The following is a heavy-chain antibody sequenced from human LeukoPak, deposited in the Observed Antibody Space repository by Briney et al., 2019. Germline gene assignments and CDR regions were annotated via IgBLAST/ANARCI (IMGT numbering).Heavy chain of an antibody. V-gene: IGHV4-61*02. CDR1: GGSISSGSYY. CDR3: VRDRLGGTTTDAFDI. CDR2: IYTSGST. Sequence: SETLSLTCTVSGGSISSGSYYWSWIRQPAGKGLEWIGRIYTSGSTNYNPSLKSRVTISVDTSKNQFSLKLSSVTAADTAVYYCVRDRLGGTTTDAFDIWGQGTMVTVSS. J-gene: IGHJ3*02. D-gene: IGHD3-16*01.